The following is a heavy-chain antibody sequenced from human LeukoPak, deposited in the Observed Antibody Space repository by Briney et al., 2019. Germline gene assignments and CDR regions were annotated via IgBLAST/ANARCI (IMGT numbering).Heavy chain of an antibody. J-gene: IGHJ4*02. V-gene: IGHV3-21*01. Sequence: GGSLKLSCAASGFTFSSCGFNWVRQAPGKGLEWVSSIGPTGTDRYYADSVRGRFTISRDNAKNSMYLQMDSLRDEDTAVYYCATETIGRHYDYWGQGTLLTVSS. CDR2: IGPTGTDR. CDR1: GFTFSSCG. D-gene: IGHD1-14*01. CDR3: ATETIGRHYDY.